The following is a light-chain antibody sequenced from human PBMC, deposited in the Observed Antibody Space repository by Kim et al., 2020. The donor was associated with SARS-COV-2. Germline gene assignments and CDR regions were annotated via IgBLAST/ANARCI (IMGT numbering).Light chain of an antibody. CDR3: LQDYNYPRT. V-gene: IGKV1-6*01. CDR1: QDIRND. J-gene: IGKJ1*01. CDR2: GAS. Sequence: AIQLTQSPSSLSASVGDRVTISCRASQDIRNDLAWYHQKPGEAPKLLIYGASTLQRGVPSRFLGSGSGSHFALTISNLQPEDFGTFYCLQDYNYPRTFGQGTKVDIK.